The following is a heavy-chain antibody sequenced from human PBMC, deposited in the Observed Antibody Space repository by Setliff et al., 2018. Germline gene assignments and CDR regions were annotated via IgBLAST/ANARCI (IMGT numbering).Heavy chain of an antibody. V-gene: IGHV4-34*01. CDR3: ARHKGCINGVCYRYFDY. J-gene: IGHJ4*02. CDR1: GGSFSNYY. CDR2: INHSGST. D-gene: IGHD2-8*01. Sequence: SETLSLTCVVYGGSFSNYYWSWIRQPPGKGLEWIGEINHSGSTNYNPSLKSRVTISVDTSKNQFSLKLTSVTATDTAVYYCARHKGCINGVCYRYFDYWGQGTLVTVSS.